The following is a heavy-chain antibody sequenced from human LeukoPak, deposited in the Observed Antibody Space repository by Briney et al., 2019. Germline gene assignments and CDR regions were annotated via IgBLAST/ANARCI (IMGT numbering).Heavy chain of an antibody. D-gene: IGHD4-17*01. J-gene: IGHJ4*02. CDR3: ARVKRGYGDYV. Sequence: ASVKVSCKASGYIFTSYYMHWVRQAPGQGLEWMGIINPSGGSTSYAQKFQGRVTMTRDTSASTVYIELSSLRSEDTAVYYCARVKRGYGDYVWGQGTLVTVSS. V-gene: IGHV1-46*01. CDR1: GYIFTSYY. CDR2: INPSGGST.